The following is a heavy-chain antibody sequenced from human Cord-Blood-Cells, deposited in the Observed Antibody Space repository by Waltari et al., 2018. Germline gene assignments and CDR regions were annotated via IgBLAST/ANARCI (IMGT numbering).Heavy chain of an antibody. CDR2: ISWDGGST. D-gene: IGHD1-26*01. CDR1: GFTFDDYA. CDR3: AKDRGYSGSYFDY. J-gene: IGHJ4*02. Sequence: EVQLVESGGVVVQPGGSLRLSCAASGFTFDDYAMHWVRKAPGKGLEWFSLISWDGGSTYYADSVKGRFTISRDNSKNSLYLQMNSLRAEDTALYYCAKDRGYSGSYFDYWGQGTLVTVSS. V-gene: IGHV3-43D*04.